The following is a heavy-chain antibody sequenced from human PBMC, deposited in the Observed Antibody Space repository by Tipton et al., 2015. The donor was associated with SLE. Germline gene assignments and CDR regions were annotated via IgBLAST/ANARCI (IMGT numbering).Heavy chain of an antibody. Sequence: GLVKPSETLSLTCVVSGYSISSAYYWGWIRQPPGKGLEWIGSIYHSGSTYYNPSLKSRVTISVDTSKNKFSLNLRSVTAADMAVYYCARLGDDHRFEYWGQGTLVTVSS. CDR1: GYSISSAYY. CDR2: IYHSGST. V-gene: IGHV4-38-2*01. J-gene: IGHJ4*02. D-gene: IGHD1-26*01. CDR3: ARLGDDHRFEY.